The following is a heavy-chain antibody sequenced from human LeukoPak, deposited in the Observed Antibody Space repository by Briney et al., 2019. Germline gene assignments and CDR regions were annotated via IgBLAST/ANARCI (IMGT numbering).Heavy chain of an antibody. J-gene: IGHJ6*02. CDR2: INHNGNVN. Sequence: PGGSLRLSCAASGFTFSSYWMNWARQAPGKGLEWVASINHNGNVNYYVDSVKGRFTISRDNAKNSLYLQMNSLRAEDTAVYYCARTGTYCSSTSCHETYYYGMDVWGQGTTVTVSS. V-gene: IGHV3-7*01. CDR1: GFTFSSYW. CDR3: ARTGTYCSSTSCHETYYYGMDV. D-gene: IGHD2-2*01.